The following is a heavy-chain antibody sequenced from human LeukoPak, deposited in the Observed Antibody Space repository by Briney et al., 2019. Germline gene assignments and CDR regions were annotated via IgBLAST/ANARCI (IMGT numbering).Heavy chain of an antibody. D-gene: IGHD2/OR15-2a*01. CDR3: ARRGHGGYYSTRGKWFDP. CDR1: GGSFSGYY. V-gene: IGHV4-34*01. Sequence: SETLSLTCAVYGGSFSGYYWSWIRQPPGKGLEWIGEINHSGGTNYNPSLKSRVTISVDTSKNQFSLKLSSVTAADTAVYYCARRGHGGYYSTRGKWFDPWGQGTLVTVSS. CDR2: INHSGGT. J-gene: IGHJ5*02.